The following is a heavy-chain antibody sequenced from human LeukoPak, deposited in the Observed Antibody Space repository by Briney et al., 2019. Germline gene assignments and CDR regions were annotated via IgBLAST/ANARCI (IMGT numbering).Heavy chain of an antibody. CDR3: ARDRCSGGSCYSNY. J-gene: IGHJ4*02. V-gene: IGHV4-59*01. D-gene: IGHD2-15*01. CDR1: GGSISSYY. CDR2: IYYSGST. Sequence: PSETLSLTCTVSGGSISSYYWSWIRQPPGKGLEWIGYIYYSGSTNYNPSLKSRVTISVDTSENQFSLKLSSVTAADTAVYYCARDRCSGGSCYSNYWGQGTLVTVSS.